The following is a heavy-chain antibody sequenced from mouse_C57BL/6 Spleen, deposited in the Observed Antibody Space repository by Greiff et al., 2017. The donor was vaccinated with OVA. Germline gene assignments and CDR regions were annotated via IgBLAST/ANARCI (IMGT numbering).Heavy chain of an antibody. V-gene: IGHV6-6*01. J-gene: IGHJ4*01. CDR2: IRNNANNHAT. CDR3: TRGSQSPEAMDY. D-gene: IGHD1-1*01. CDR1: GFTFSDAW. Sequence: EVKLMESGGGLVQPGGSMKLSCAASGFTFSDAWMDWVRQSPDKGLEWVAEIRNNANNHATYYADSGKGRFTFSRDSSNSRFYLPLNSDIAEDAGTYYCTRGSQSPEAMDYWGQGTSVTVSA.